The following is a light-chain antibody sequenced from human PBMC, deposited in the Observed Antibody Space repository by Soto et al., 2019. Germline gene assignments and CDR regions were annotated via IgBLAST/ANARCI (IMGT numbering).Light chain of an antibody. CDR3: QQRYNWPIT. V-gene: IGKV3-11*01. Sequence: DIVLTQSPATLSLSPGERATLSCRASQSVYTYLAWYQQKPGQAPRLLIYDASNRATGIPARFSGSGSGTDFTLTITSLEPEDFVVYYCQQRYNWPITFGQGTRLEIK. J-gene: IGKJ5*01. CDR2: DAS. CDR1: QSVYTY.